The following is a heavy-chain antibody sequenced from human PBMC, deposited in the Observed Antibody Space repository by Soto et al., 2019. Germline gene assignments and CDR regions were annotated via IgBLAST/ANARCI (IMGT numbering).Heavy chain of an antibody. CDR1: GYTFTSYG. D-gene: IGHD2-2*01. CDR3: ARGKCSSTSCYYYYYGMDV. V-gene: IGHV1-18*01. J-gene: IGHJ6*02. CDR2: ISAYNGNT. Sequence: KVSCKASGYTFTSYGISWVRQAPGQGLEWMGWISAYNGNTNYAQKLQGRVAMTTDTSTSTAYMELRSLRSDDTAVYYCARGKCSSTSCYYYYYGMDVWGQGTTVTVSS.